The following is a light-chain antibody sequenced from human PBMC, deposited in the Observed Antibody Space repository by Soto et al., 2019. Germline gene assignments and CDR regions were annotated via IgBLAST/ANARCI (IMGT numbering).Light chain of an antibody. CDR2: EVS. CDR1: SSDVGGYGF. J-gene: IGLJ3*02. Sequence: QSVLTQPASVSGSPGQSITISCTGTSSDVGGYGFVSWYQHHPGEAPKLIIYEVSNRPSGVSSRFSGSKSGNTASLTISGLQAEDESLYYCSSKSSGSTPMLFGGGTK. CDR3: SSKSSGSTPML. V-gene: IGLV2-14*01.